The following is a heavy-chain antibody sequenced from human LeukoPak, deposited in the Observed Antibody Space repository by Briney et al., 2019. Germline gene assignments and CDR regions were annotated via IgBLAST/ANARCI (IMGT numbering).Heavy chain of an antibody. CDR2: ISWNSGSI. CDR1: GFTFSSYG. J-gene: IGHJ4*02. V-gene: IGHV3-9*01. D-gene: IGHD3-3*01. CDR3: AKSSFFWSGYYDY. Sequence: PGGSLRLSCAASGFTFSSYGMSWVRQAPGKGLEWVSGISWNSGSIGYADSVKGRFTISRDNAKNSLYLQMNSLRAEDTALYYCAKSSFFWSGYYDYWGQGTLVTVSS.